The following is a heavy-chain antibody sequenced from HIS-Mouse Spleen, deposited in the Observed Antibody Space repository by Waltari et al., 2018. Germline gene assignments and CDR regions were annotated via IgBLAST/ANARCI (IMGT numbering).Heavy chain of an antibody. CDR2: IYYSGST. CDR3: ARDRQGSSAPFDY. CDR1: GGSISSSSYY. V-gene: IGHV4-39*07. D-gene: IGHD6-6*01. J-gene: IGHJ4*02. Sequence: QLQLQESGPGLVKPSETLSLTCTVSGGSISSSSYYWGWIRQPPGKGVEWIGGIYYSGSTYYNPSLKSRVTISVDTSKNQFSLKLSSVTAADTAVYYCARDRQGSSAPFDYWGQGTLVTVSS.